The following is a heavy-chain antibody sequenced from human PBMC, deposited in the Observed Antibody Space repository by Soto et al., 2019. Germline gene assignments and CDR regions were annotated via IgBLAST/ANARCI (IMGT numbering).Heavy chain of an antibody. CDR3: ARDLAFMTSDAFDI. D-gene: IGHD3-16*01. Sequence: ASVKVSCKASGYTLTSYDINWVRQATGQGLEWMGWMNPNSGNTGYAQKFQDRVTMTRNTSISTAYMELSSLRSEDTAVYYCARDLAFMTSDAFDIWGQGTMVTVSS. V-gene: IGHV1-8*01. J-gene: IGHJ3*02. CDR1: GYTLTSYD. CDR2: MNPNSGNT.